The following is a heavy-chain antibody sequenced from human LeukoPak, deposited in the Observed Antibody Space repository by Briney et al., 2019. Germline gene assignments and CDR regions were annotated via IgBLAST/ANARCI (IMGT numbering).Heavy chain of an antibody. Sequence: GGSLRLSCAASGFTFSSYDMHWVRQATGKGLEWVSAIGTAGDTYYPGSVKGRFTISRDNSKNTLYLQMNSLRAEDTAVYYCAREGVGKGTYFDYWGQGTLVTVSS. CDR3: AREGVGKGTYFDY. V-gene: IGHV3-13*01. CDR1: GFTFSSYD. D-gene: IGHD1-1*01. CDR2: IGTAGDT. J-gene: IGHJ4*02.